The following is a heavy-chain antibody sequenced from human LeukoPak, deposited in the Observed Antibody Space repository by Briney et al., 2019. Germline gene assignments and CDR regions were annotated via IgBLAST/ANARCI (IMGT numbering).Heavy chain of an antibody. CDR3: AKDSGSYGGAFDI. D-gene: IGHD1-26*01. Sequence: SLRLSCAASGFTFDDYAMHWVRQAPGKGLAWVSGISWNSGSIGYADSVKGRFTISRDNAKNSLYLQMNSLRAEDTALYYCAKDSGSYGGAFDIWGQGTMVTVSS. J-gene: IGHJ3*02. CDR1: GFTFDDYA. V-gene: IGHV3-9*01. CDR2: ISWNSGSI.